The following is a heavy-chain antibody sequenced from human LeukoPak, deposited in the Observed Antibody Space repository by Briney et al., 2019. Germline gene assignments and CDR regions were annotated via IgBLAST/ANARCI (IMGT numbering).Heavy chain of an antibody. Sequence: GASVKVSCRASGYTFTGYYMHWVRQAPGQGLEWMGWINPNSGGTNYAQKFQGRVTMTRDTSISTAYMEPSRLRSDDTAVYYCATFSVDTAMVTDYWGQGTLVTVSS. J-gene: IGHJ4*02. CDR1: GYTFTGYY. V-gene: IGHV1-2*02. D-gene: IGHD5-18*01. CDR2: INPNSGGT. CDR3: ATFSVDTAMVTDY.